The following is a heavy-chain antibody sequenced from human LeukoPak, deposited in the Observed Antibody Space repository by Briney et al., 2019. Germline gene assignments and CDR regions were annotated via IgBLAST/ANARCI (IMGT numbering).Heavy chain of an antibody. CDR1: GGSISSSSYY. J-gene: IGHJ5*02. D-gene: IGHD1-1*01. V-gene: IGHV4-39*01. Sequence: SETLSLTCTVSGGSISSSSYYWGWIRQPPGKGLEWIGSIYYSGGTYYNPSLKSRVTISVDTSKNQFSLKLSSVTAADTAVYYCARSATGTGFDPWGQGTLVTVSS. CDR3: ARSATGTGFDP. CDR2: IYYSGGT.